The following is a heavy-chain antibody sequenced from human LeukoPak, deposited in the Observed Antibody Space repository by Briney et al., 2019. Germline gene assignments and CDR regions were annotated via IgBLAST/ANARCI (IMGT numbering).Heavy chain of an antibody. J-gene: IGHJ6*02. D-gene: IGHD2-2*03. CDR3: ARADGYCSSTSCHYYYGMDV. CDR1: GYSFTSYW. V-gene: IGHV5-51*01. Sequence: GESLKISCKGSGYSFTSYWIGWVRQMPGKGLEWMGIIYPGDSDTRYSPPFQGQVTISADKSISTAYLQWSSLKASDTAMYYCARADGYCSSTSCHYYYGMDVWGQGTTVTVSS. CDR2: IYPGDSDT.